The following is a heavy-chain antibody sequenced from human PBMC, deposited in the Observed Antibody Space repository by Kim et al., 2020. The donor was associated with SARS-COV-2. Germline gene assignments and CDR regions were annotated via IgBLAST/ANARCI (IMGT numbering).Heavy chain of an antibody. Sequence: ADSVKGRFTISRDNSKNSLYLQMNSLRTEDTALYYCAKDLWGQQLSGFGYWGQGTLVTVSS. J-gene: IGHJ4*02. D-gene: IGHD6-13*01. V-gene: IGHV3-43*01. CDR3: AKDLWGQQLSGFGY.